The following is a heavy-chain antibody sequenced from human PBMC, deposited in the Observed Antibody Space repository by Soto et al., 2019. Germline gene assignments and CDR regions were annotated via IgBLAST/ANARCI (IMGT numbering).Heavy chain of an antibody. CDR3: ARGRLAAACTSCYDI. J-gene: IGHJ3*02. D-gene: IGHD6-13*01. CDR1: GYSFTSYW. Sequence: PGESLKISCKGSGYSFTSYWIGWVRQMPGKGLEWMGIIYPGDSDIRYSPSFQGQVTISADKSISTAYLQWSSLKASDTAMYYCARGRLAAACTSCYDIWGQGTMVTVSS. CDR2: IYPGDSDI. V-gene: IGHV5-51*01.